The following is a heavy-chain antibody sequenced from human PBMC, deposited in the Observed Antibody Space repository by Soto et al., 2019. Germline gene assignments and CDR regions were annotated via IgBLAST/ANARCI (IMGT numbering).Heavy chain of an antibody. CDR2: IYYSGST. CDR1: GGSISSYY. CDR3: ARDRAARFWFDP. J-gene: IGHJ5*02. Sequence: PSETLSLTCTVSGGSISSYYWSWIRQPPGKGLEWIGYIYYSGSTNYNPSLKSRVTISVDTSKNQFSLKLSSVTAADTAVYYCARDRAARFWFDPWGQGTLVTVSS. D-gene: IGHD6-6*01. V-gene: IGHV4-59*01.